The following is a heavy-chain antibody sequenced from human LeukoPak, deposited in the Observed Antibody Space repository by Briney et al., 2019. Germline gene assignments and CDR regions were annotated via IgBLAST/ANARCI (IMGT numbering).Heavy chain of an antibody. CDR2: INHSGST. J-gene: IGHJ5*02. D-gene: IGHD6-13*01. V-gene: IGHV4-39*07. Sequence: PSETLSLTCTVSGGSIRGSTYYWGWIRQPPGKGLEWIGEINHSGSTNYNPSLKSRVTISVDTSKNQFSLKLSSVTAADTAVYYCARARPRSIAAAGTSWFDPWGQGTLVTVSS. CDR1: GGSIRGSTYY. CDR3: ARARPRSIAAAGTSWFDP.